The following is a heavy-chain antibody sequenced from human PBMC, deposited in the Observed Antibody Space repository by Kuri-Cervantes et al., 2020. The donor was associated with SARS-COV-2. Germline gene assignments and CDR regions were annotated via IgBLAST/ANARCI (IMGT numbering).Heavy chain of an antibody. J-gene: IGHJ3*02. CDR2: IIPIFGTA. D-gene: IGHD4/OR15-4a*01. V-gene: IGHV1-69*13. CDR1: GGTFSSYA. CDR3: ARASLTVDAFDI. Sequence: SVKVSCKASGGTFSSYAISWVRQAPGQGLEWMGGIIPIFGTANYAQKFQGRVTITADESTSTAYMELRSLRSDDTAVYYCARASLTVDAFDIWGQGTMVTVSS.